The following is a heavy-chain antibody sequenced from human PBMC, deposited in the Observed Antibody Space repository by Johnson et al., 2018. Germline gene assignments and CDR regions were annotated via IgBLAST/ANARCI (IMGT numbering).Heavy chain of an antibody. V-gene: IGHV3-7*01. J-gene: IGHJ4*02. D-gene: IGHD4-23*01. CDR1: GFTFSTYW. CDR2: IKQDGSEI. Sequence: VQLVESGGGLVQPGGSLRVSCDASGFTFSTYWMSWVRQAPGKGLEGVGYIKQDGSEIYYADSVKGRSTISRENAKNSLYLQMNSLRAEETAVYPCAHWTYGGNPLGYWGQGALVTVSS. CDR3: AHWTYGGNPLGY.